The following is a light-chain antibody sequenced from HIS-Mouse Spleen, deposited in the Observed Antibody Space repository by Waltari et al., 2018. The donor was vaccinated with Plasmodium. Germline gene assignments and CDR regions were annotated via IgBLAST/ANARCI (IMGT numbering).Light chain of an antibody. CDR3: YSTDSSGNHRV. V-gene: IGLV3-10*01. J-gene: IGLJ3*02. CDR2: EDS. Sequence: SYELTQPPSVSVSPGQTARITCSGDALPKKYAYWYQQKSGQPPVLVIYEDSKRPSGIPERFSGSSSGTMATLNISGAQVEDEADYYCYSTDSSGNHRVFGGGTKLTVL. CDR1: ALPKKY.